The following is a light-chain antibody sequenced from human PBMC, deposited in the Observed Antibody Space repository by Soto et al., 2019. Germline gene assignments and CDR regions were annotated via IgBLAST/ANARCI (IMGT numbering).Light chain of an antibody. J-gene: IGLJ3*02. CDR3: TSYVGNDIWV. CDR1: SSDVGAYKY. CDR2: EVT. V-gene: IGLV2-8*01. Sequence: QSALTQPPSASGSPGQSVTISCTGTSSDVGAYKYVSWYQQYPGKAPKLMIYEVTKRPSGVPDRFSGSKSGNTAPLTVSGLQAEDEADYYCTSYVGNDIWVFGGGIKVTVL.